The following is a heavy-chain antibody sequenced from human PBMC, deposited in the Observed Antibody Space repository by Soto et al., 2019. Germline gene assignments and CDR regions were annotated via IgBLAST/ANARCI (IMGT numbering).Heavy chain of an antibody. CDR2: ISYDGSNK. CDR3: ARPLWRDDYNWGYFDL. Sequence: QVQLVESGGGVVQPGRSLRLSCAASGFTFSSYAMHWVRQAPGKGLEWVAVISYDGSNKYYADSVKGRFTITRDNSKNTRYLQMNSLRTEDTAVYYCARPLWRDDYNWGYFDLWGRGTLVTFSS. V-gene: IGHV3-30-3*01. D-gene: IGHD4-4*01. CDR1: GFTFSSYA. J-gene: IGHJ2*01.